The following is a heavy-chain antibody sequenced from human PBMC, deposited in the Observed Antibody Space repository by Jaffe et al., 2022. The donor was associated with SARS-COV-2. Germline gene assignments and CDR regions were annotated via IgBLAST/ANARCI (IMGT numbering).Heavy chain of an antibody. CDR3: ARELGYCTNGVCYTPTSEYNWFDP. J-gene: IGHJ5*02. CDR1: GYTFTSYY. Sequence: QVQLVQSGAEVKKPGASVKVSCKASGYTFTSYYMHWVRQAPGQGLEWMGIINPSGGSTSYAQKFQGRVTMTRDTSTSTVYMELSSLRSEDTAVYYCARELGYCTNGVCYTPTSEYNWFDPWGQGTLVTVSS. D-gene: IGHD2-8*01. CDR2: INPSGGST. V-gene: IGHV1-46*01.